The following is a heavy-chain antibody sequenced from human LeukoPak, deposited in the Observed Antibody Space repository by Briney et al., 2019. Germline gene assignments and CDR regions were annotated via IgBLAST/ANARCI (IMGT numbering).Heavy chain of an antibody. V-gene: IGHV1-8*03. Sequence: GASVKVSCKASGYTFTTYDINWVRQATGQGLEWMGWMNPKSGNTGYAQNFQGRVTITRDTSISTAYMELSGLRSEDTAVYYCARVEGATRPFDYWGQGTLVTVSS. D-gene: IGHD1-26*01. CDR3: ARVEGATRPFDY. J-gene: IGHJ4*02. CDR2: MNPKSGNT. CDR1: GYTFTTYD.